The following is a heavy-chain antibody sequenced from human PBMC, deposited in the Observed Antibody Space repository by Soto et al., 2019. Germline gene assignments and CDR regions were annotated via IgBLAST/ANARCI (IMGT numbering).Heavy chain of an antibody. CDR1: GFTFSDYA. D-gene: IGHD6-19*01. CDR3: GGGGRQGLVTSVFNY. Sequence: VQLVESGGGVVQPGRSLRLSCAASGFTFSDYAMHWVRQAPGKGLEWVAVVSHDGRNTHYADSVKGRFTISRDSSKKKVSREMTSRRGEDKVVYYCGGGGRQGLVTSVFNYWCQGGRGTVS. V-gene: IGHV3-30*03. CDR2: VSHDGRNT. J-gene: IGHJ4*02.